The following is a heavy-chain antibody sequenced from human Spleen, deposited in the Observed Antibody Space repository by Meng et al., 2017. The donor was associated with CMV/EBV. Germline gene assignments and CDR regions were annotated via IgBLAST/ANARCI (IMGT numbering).Heavy chain of an antibody. D-gene: IGHD1-26*01. CDR2: ISSSSSYI. V-gene: IGHV3-21*01. J-gene: IGHJ5*02. CDR1: GFTFSSYS. CDR3: ARGGSWSSYNWFDP. Sequence: GESLKISCTASGFTFSSYSMNWVRQAPGKGLEWVSSISSSSSYIYYADSLKGRFTISRDNAENSLYLQMNSLRAEDTAVYYCARGGSWSSYNWFDPWGQGTLVTVSS.